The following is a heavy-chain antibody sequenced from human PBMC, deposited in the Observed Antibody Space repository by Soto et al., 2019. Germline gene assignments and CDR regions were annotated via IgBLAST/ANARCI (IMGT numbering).Heavy chain of an antibody. CDR3: ARSAGTAGRFREY. V-gene: IGHV5-51*01. Sequence: GESLKISCKGSGYTFTSYWIGWVRQMPGEGLEWLGVIYPGDSDTRYSPSFQGQVTISADKSINTAYLQWGSLRASDSAIYYCARSAGTAGRFREYWGQGTLVTVSS. D-gene: IGHD6-13*01. CDR1: GYTFTSYW. CDR2: IYPGDSDT. J-gene: IGHJ4*02.